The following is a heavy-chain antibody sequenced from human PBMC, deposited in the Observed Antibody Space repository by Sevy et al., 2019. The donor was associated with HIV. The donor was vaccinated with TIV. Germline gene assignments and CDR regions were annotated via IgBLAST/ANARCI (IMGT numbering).Heavy chain of an antibody. CDR1: GGTFSSYG. D-gene: IGHD6-19*01. V-gene: IGHV1-69*01. CDR3: ARGGGNGWYYFDY. Sequence: KISCKASGGTFSSYGISWVRQAPGQGLEWMGGIIPILGTVNYAQKFQGRVTITADESTKTAYMELSSLRSEDTAVYYCARGGGNGWYYFDYWGQESLVTVSS. J-gene: IGHJ4*02. CDR2: IIPILGTV.